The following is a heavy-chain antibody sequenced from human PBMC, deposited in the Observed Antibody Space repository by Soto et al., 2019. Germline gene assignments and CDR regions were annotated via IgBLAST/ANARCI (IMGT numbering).Heavy chain of an antibody. CDR3: AKDGRVYDDFWSGYYYMDV. V-gene: IGHV3-9*01. J-gene: IGHJ6*03. Sequence: GGSLRLSCAASGFTFDDYAMHWVRQAPGKGLEWVSGISWNSGSIGYADSVKGRFTISRDNAKNSLYLQMNSLRAEDTALYYCAKDGRVYDDFWSGYYYMDVWGKGTTVTVSS. CDR2: ISWNSGSI. D-gene: IGHD3-3*01. CDR1: GFTFDDYA.